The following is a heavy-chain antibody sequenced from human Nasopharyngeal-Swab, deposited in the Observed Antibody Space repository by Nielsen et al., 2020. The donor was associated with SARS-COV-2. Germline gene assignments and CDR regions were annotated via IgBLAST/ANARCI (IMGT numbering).Heavy chain of an antibody. CDR3: ARVRTRWNDAFDI. V-gene: IGHV1-8*03. D-gene: IGHD5-24*01. CDR1: GGTFSSYA. Sequence: ASVKVSCKASGGTFSSYAISWVRQATGQGLEWMGWMNPNSGNTGYAQKFQGRVTITRNTSISTAYMELSSLRSEDTAVYYCARVRTRWNDAFDIWGQGTMVTVSS. J-gene: IGHJ3*02. CDR2: MNPNSGNT.